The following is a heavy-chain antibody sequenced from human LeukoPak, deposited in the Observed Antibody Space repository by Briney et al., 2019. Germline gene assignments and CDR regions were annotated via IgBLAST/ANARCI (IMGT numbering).Heavy chain of an antibody. V-gene: IGHV1-46*02. D-gene: IGHD3-10*01. J-gene: IGHJ6*02. Sequence: GASVKVSCKTSGYSFNSHHVHWVRQAPGQGLEWMGVKLSHDGTTSYTQNFQGRLTMTRDTSTSTVYMELSSLRSEDTAVYYCARDSGNFHYDMDVWGQGTTVIVSS. CDR2: KLSHDGTT. CDR3: ARDSGNFHYDMDV. CDR1: GYSFNSHH.